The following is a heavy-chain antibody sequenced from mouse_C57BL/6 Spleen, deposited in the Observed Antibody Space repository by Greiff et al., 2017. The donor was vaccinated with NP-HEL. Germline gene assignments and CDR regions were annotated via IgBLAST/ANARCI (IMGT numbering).Heavy chain of an antibody. CDR2: ISYDGSN. J-gene: IGHJ4*01. CDR1: GYSITSGYY. V-gene: IGHV3-6*01. CDR3: ARDGDFPMDY. Sequence: VQLQQSGPGLVKPSQSLSLTCSVTGYSITSGYYWNWIRQFPGNKLEWMGYISYDGSNNYNPSLKNRISITRDTSKNQFFLKLNSVTTEDTATYYCARDGDFPMDYWGQGTSVTVSS. D-gene: IGHD3-3*01.